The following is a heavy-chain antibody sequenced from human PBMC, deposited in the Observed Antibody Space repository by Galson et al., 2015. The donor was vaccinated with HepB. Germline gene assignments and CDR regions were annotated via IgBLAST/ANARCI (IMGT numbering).Heavy chain of an antibody. D-gene: IGHD3-9*01. CDR3: ARSLKITYYDILTGYRSGGGMDV. J-gene: IGHJ6*02. Sequence: QVQLQESGPGLVKPSETLSLTCTFSGGSISSGGYYWSWIRQHPGKGLEWIGYIYSSGSTYYNPSLKSRVTISVDTSKNQFSLKLSSVTAPDTAVYYCARSLKITYYDILTGYRSGGGMDVWGQGTTVTVSS. CDR2: IYSSGST. CDR1: GGSISSGGYY. V-gene: IGHV4-31*03.